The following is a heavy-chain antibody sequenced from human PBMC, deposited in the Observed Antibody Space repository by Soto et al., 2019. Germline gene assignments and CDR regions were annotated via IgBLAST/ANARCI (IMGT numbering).Heavy chain of an antibody. CDR3: ARDSGPNIVVVPAAMDY. Sequence: EVQLVESGGGLVKPGGSLRLSCAASGFTFSSYSMNWVRQAPGKGLEWVSSISSSSSYIYYADSVKGRFTISRDNAKNSLYLQMNSLRAEDTAVYYCARDSGPNIVVVPAAMDYWGQGTLVTVSS. CDR2: ISSSSSYI. V-gene: IGHV3-21*01. J-gene: IGHJ4*02. D-gene: IGHD2-2*01. CDR1: GFTFSSYS.